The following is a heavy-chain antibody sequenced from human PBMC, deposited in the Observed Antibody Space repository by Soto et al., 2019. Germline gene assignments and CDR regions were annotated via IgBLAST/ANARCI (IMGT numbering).Heavy chain of an antibody. D-gene: IGHD4-4*01. Sequence: QVQLMQSGAEVKKPGASVKVSCKASGYTFTTYDINWVRQAPGQGLEWMGWMNPNRTNTGYAEKFQGRVTMTRDTSISTAYMALSSLRYDETAVYYCVRGGFLSHDHVIIAQATVGFDPWGQGTLVTVSS. CDR1: GYTFTTYD. V-gene: IGHV1-8*01. CDR3: VRGGFLSHDHVIIAQATVGFDP. J-gene: IGHJ5*02. CDR2: MNPNRTNT.